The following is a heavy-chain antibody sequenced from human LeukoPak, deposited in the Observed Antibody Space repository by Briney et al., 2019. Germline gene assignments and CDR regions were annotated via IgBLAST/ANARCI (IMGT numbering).Heavy chain of an antibody. J-gene: IGHJ4*02. CDR3: ARRIAAGGILDY. Sequence: GESLKISCKGSGYSVTNYWIAWVRQMPGKGPEWMGIIYPGDSDTRYSPSFQGQVTISADKSISTAYLQWSSLKASDTAMYYCARRIAAGGILDYWGQGTLVTVSS. CDR2: IYPGDSDT. CDR1: GYSVTNYW. V-gene: IGHV5-51*01. D-gene: IGHD6-13*01.